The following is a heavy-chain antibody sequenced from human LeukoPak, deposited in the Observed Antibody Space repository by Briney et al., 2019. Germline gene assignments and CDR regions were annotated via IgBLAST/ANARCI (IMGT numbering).Heavy chain of an antibody. CDR1: GGSISSYY. V-gene: IGHV4-59*01. Sequence: SETLSLTCTVSGGSISSYYWSWIRQPPGKGLEWIGYIYYSGSTNYNPSLKSRVTISVDTSKNQFSLKLSSVTAADTAVYYCARIGANGCSSTSCYYYYGMDVWGQGTTVTVSS. CDR3: ARIGANGCSSTSCYYYYGMDV. J-gene: IGHJ6*02. CDR2: IYYSGST. D-gene: IGHD2-2*01.